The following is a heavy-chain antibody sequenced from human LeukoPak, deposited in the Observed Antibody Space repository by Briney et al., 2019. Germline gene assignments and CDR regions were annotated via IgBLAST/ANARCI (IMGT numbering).Heavy chain of an antibody. CDR1: GFTVSSNY. J-gene: IGHJ4*02. V-gene: IGHV3-53*01. CDR2: IYSGGST. Sequence: QLGGSLRLSCAASGFTVSSNYMSWVRQAPGKGLEWVSVIYSGGSTYYADSVKGRFTISRDNSKNTLYLQMNSLRAEDTAVYHCTRDRGAYNLYDYWGQGTLVTVSS. D-gene: IGHD1-1*01. CDR3: TRDRGAYNLYDY.